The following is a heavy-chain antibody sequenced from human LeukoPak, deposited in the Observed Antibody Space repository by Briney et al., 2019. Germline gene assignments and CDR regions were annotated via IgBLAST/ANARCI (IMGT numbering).Heavy chain of an antibody. J-gene: IGHJ4*02. Sequence: SETLSLTCTVSGGSFSGYYWSWIRQPPGKGLEWIGEINHSGSTNYNPSLKSRVTISVDTSKNQFSLKLSSVTAADTAVYYCARGINYDSWGQGTLVTVSS. CDR1: GGSFSGYY. CDR2: INHSGST. V-gene: IGHV4-34*01. D-gene: IGHD3-22*01. CDR3: ARGINYDS.